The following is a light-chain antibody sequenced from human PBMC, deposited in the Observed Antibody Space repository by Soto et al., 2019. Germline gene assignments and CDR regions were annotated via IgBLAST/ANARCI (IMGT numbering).Light chain of an antibody. CDR1: QSVFYSSNNKNY. CDR2: WAS. V-gene: IGKV4-1*01. J-gene: IGKJ4*01. Sequence: DIVLPQSPDSLAVSLGERATINCKSSQSVFYSSNNKNYLAWYQQKPGQPPKLLIYWASTRESGVPDRFSGSGSGTDFTLTISSLQAEDVAVYYCQQYYSTLLTFGGGTKVDIK. CDR3: QQYYSTLLT.